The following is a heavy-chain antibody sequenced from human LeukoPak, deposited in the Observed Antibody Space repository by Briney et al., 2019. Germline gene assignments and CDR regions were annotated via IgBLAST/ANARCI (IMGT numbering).Heavy chain of an antibody. CDR1: GYTFTVNG. CDR2: INPSGGST. V-gene: IGHV1-46*01. CDR3: ARVYDFWSGYTKSYYFDY. Sequence: ASVKVSCKTSGYTFTVNGISWVRQAPGQGLEWMGIINPSGGSTSYAQKFQGRVTMTRDMSTSTVYMELSSLRSEDTAVYYCARVYDFWSGYTKSYYFDYWGQGTLVTVSS. D-gene: IGHD3-3*01. J-gene: IGHJ4*02.